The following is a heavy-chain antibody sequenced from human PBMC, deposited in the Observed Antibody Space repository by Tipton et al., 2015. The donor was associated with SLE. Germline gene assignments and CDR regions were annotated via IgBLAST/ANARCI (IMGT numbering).Heavy chain of an antibody. J-gene: IGHJ3*02. CDR1: GGSISSGSYY. CDR2: IYTSGST. Sequence: TLSLTCTVSGGSISSGSYYWSWIRQPAGKGLEWIGYIYTSGSTNYNPSLKSRVTISVDTSKNQFSLKLSSVTAADTAVYYCARDGGSSVIWGQGTMVTVSS. D-gene: IGHD1-26*01. CDR3: ARDGGSSVI. V-gene: IGHV4-61*09.